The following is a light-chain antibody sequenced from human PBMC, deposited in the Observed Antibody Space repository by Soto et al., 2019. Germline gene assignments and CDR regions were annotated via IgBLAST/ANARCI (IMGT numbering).Light chain of an antibody. CDR3: QQSYSTPLT. V-gene: IGKV1-39*01. Sequence: DIQMTQSPSSLSASVGDRVTITCRASQSISSYLTWYQQKPGKAPELLIYAASSLQSGVPSRFSGSGSGTDFTLTISSLQPEDFATYYCQQSYSTPLTFGGGTKVEIK. CDR2: AAS. CDR1: QSISSY. J-gene: IGKJ4*01.